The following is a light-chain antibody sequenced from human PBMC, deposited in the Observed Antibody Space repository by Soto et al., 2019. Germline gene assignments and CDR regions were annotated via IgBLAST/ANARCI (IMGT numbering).Light chain of an antibody. CDR2: EVN. CDR1: SSDVGDYNY. J-gene: IGLJ3*02. Sequence: QSALTQPPSASGSPGQSVTISCTGTSSDVGDYNYVSWYQQHPGKAPKLIIYEVNKRPSGVPDRCSGSKSGNTDSLTVSGLQADAEADYYCSSYAGSNPFLFCGGTKVTVL. V-gene: IGLV2-8*01. CDR3: SSYAGSNPFL.